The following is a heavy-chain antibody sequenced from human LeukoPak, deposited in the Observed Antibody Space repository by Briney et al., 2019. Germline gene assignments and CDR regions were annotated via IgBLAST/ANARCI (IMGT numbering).Heavy chain of an antibody. CDR3: ARVGYNSGWYLDY. V-gene: IGHV4-59*01. D-gene: IGHD6-19*01. J-gene: IGHJ4*02. Sequence: SETLSLTCTVSGGSISNYYWSWIRQPPGKGLEWMGYIYYTGSTNYDPSLKSRVTISVDASKNQFSLKLTSVTAADTAVYYCARVGYNSGWYLDYWGQGTLVTVSS. CDR2: IYYTGST. CDR1: GGSISNYY.